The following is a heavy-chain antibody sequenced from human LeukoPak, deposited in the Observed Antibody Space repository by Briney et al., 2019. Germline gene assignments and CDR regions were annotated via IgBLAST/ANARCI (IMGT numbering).Heavy chain of an antibody. V-gene: IGHV3-66*04. D-gene: IGHD4-17*01. Sequence: GGSLRLSCAASGFTVSSNYMSWVRQAPGKGLEWVSVIYSGGSTYYADSVKGRFTISRDNSKNTLYLQMNSLRAEDTAVYYCARHGGEWTTGYMDVWGKGTTVTISS. CDR3: ARHGGEWTTGYMDV. J-gene: IGHJ6*03. CDR2: IYSGGST. CDR1: GFTVSSNY.